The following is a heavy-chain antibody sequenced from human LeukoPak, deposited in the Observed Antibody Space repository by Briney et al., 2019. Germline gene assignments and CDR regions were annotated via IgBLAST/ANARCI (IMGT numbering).Heavy chain of an antibody. V-gene: IGHV3-23*01. D-gene: IGHD4-11*01. J-gene: IGHJ5*02. CDR2: INGCGRAR. CDR3: AKGPNVGSNYFFDR. CDR1: GFTFRIYA. Sequence: PGGSLRLSCVGPGFTFRIYAIAWAPDAPGKGPEWGSVINGCGRARFYADSLKGRLTIPTDNSKRTPDLEMNSLRAKDTAVYYSAKGPNVGSNYFFDRWGQRTLLTVSS.